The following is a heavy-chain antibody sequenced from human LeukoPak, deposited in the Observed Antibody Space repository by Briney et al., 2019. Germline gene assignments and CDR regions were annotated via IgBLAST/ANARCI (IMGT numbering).Heavy chain of an antibody. CDR1: GYTFTSYG. J-gene: IGHJ1*01. V-gene: IGHV1-18*01. D-gene: IGHD6-13*01. CDR2: ISAYNGNT. CDR3: AGWRESSNWPPGYFHV. Sequence: GASVKVSCKASGYTFTSYGISWVRQAPGQGLEWMGWISAYNGNTNYAQKLQGRVTMTTDTSTSTAYMELRSLRSDDTAVYYCAGWRESSNWPPGYFHVWGQGTLVTVSS.